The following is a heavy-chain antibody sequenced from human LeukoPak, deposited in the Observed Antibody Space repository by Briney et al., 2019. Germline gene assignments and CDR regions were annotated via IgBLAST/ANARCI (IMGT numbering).Heavy chain of an antibody. CDR1: GGSFSGYY. CDR3: ARGRLYTLDY. CDR2: INHSGST. J-gene: IGHJ4*02. Sequence: PSETLSLTCAVYGGSFSGYYWSWIRQPPGKGLEWIGEINHSGSTNYNPSLKSRVTISVDTSKNQFSLKLSSVTAADTAVYYCARGRLYTLDYWGQGTLVTVSS. V-gene: IGHV4-34*01. D-gene: IGHD3-16*01.